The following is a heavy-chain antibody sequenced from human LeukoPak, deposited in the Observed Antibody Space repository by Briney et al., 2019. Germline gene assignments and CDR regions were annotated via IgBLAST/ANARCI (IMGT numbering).Heavy chain of an antibody. CDR2: IIPILGTA. CDR3: ARDLGNYGWYFDL. D-gene: IGHD4-11*01. Sequence: ASVKVSCKASGGTFSSYAISWVRQAPGQGLEWMGGIIPILGTANYAQKFQGRVTITADESTSTAYMELSSLRSEDTAVYYCARDLGNYGWYFDLWGRGTLVTVSS. J-gene: IGHJ2*01. CDR1: GGTFSSYA. V-gene: IGHV1-69*13.